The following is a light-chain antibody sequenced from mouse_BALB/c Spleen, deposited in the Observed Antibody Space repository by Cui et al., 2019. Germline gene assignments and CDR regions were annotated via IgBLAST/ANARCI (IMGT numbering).Light chain of an antibody. J-gene: IGKJ2*01. CDR1: SSVSSSY. V-gene: IGKV4-74*01. CDR2: STS. CDR3: HQYHRSHMYT. Sequence: HIVLTQSPAIMTSSLGERVTMTCTASSSVSSSYLHWYQQKPGSSPKLWIYSTSNLASGVPARFSGSGSGTSYSLTISSMEAEDAATYYCHQYHRSHMYTFGGGTKLEIK.